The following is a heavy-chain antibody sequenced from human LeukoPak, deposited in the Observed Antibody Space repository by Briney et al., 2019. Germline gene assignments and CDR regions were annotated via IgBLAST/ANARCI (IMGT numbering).Heavy chain of an antibody. CDR3: ARRFDS. CDR2: ITSSGTI. Sequence: PGGSLRLSCAASGFTFSNYNMNWVRQAPGKGLEWVSHITSSGTIYYADSVKGRFTISRDNAKNSLYLQMNSLRDEDTAVYYCARRFDSWGQGTLVTVSS. V-gene: IGHV3-48*02. CDR1: GFTFSNYN. J-gene: IGHJ4*02.